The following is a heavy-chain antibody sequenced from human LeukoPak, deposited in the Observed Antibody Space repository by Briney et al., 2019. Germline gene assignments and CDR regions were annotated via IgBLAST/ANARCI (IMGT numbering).Heavy chain of an antibody. CDR2: IRFDGSNK. CDR3: ARVTVSGWYTALDY. CDR1: GFTFSTYG. D-gene: IGHD6-19*01. J-gene: IGHJ4*02. V-gene: IGHV3-30*02. Sequence: PGGSLRLSCAASGFTFSTYGMHWVRQAPGKGLEWVAFIRFDGSNKYYADSVRGRFIVSRDNAKNTLFLMMSNLRAEDTAVYYCARVTVSGWYTALDYWGRGTLVSVSS.